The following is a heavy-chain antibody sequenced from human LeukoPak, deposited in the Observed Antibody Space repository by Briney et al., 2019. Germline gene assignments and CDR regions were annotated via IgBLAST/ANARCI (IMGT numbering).Heavy chain of an antibody. J-gene: IGHJ4*02. D-gene: IGHD5-24*01. Sequence: GGSLRLSCAASGFTFSSYEMNWVRQAPGKGLQWVGRIRTKTDGGTTDYAAPVKGRFTISRDDSKNTLYLQMNSLKTEDTAVYYCTMGRRWLQLLSFYWGQGTLVTVSS. CDR3: TMGRRWLQLLSFY. V-gene: IGHV3-15*01. CDR1: GFTFSSYE. CDR2: IRTKTDGGTT.